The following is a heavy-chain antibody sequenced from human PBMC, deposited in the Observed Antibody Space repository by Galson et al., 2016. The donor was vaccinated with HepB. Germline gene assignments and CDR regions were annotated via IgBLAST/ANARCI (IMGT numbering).Heavy chain of an antibody. CDR3: ARTMVRGVPGFDI. V-gene: IGHV1-8*01. J-gene: IGHJ3*02. Sequence: SVKVSCKASGGNFNSYAINWVRQAPGQGLECMGWMNPSSGNTGYAQNFQGRVSMTSDASISTAYMELSGLRSEDTAVYYCARTMVRGVPGFDIWGQGTMVAVSS. D-gene: IGHD3-10*01. CDR1: GGNFNSYA. CDR2: MNPSSGNT.